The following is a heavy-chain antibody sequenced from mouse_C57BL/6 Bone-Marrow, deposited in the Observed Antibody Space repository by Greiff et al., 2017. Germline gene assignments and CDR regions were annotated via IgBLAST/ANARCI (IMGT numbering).Heavy chain of an antibody. Sequence: EVKVVESGEGLVKPGGSLKLSCAASGFTFSSYAMSWVRQTPEKRLEWVAYISSGGDYIYYADTVKGRFTISRDNARNTLYLQMSSLKSEGTAMYYCTRDPAVVGMDYWGQGTSVTVSS. V-gene: IGHV5-9-1*02. CDR3: TRDPAVVGMDY. J-gene: IGHJ4*01. CDR1: GFTFSSYA. D-gene: IGHD1-1*01. CDR2: ISSGGDYI.